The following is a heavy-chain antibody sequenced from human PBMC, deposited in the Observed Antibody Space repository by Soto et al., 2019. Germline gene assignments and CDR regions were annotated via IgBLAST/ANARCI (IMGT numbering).Heavy chain of an antibody. CDR3: AKELKRVQPPLPTFDY. Sequence: GGSLRLSCAASGFTFSSYAMSWVRQAPGKGLEWVSAISGSGGSTYYADSVKGRFTISRDNSKNTLYLQMNSLRAEDTAVYYCAKELKRVQPPLPTFDYWGQGTLVTVSS. V-gene: IGHV3-23*01. J-gene: IGHJ4*02. D-gene: IGHD2-8*01. CDR2: ISGSGGST. CDR1: GFTFSSYA.